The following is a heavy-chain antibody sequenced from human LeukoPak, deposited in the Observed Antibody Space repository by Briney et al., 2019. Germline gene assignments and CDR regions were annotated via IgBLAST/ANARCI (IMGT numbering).Heavy chain of an antibody. V-gene: IGHV4-59*01. J-gene: IGHJ6*03. CDR2: IYYSGST. CDR1: GGSISSYY. Sequence: SETLSLTCTVSGGSISSYYWSWIRQPPGKGLEWIGYIYYSGSTNYNPSLKSRVTISVDTSKNQFSLKLSSVTAADPAVYYCARVFWDTMVRGVTHYYMDVWGKGTTVTISS. D-gene: IGHD3-10*01. CDR3: ARVFWDTMVRGVTHYYMDV.